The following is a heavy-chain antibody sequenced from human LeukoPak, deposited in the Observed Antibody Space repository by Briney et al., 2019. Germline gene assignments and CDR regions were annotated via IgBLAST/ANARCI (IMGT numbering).Heavy chain of an antibody. CDR1: GYTFTGYY. D-gene: IGHD2-2*01. CDR3: ARGCQYQLLTYFYYYMDV. V-gene: IGHV1-2*02. J-gene: IGHJ6*03. CDR2: INPNSGGT. Sequence: ASVKVSCKASGYTFTGYYMHWVRQAPGQGLEWMGWINPNSGGTNYAQKFQGRVTMTRDTSISTAYMDLSSLRSDDTAVYYCARGCQYQLLTYFYYYMDVWGKGTTVTVSS.